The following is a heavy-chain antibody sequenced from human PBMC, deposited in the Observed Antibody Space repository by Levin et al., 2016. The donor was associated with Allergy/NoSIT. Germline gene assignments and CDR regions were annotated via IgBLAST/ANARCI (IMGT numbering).Heavy chain of an antibody. CDR1: GFTFSSYG. CDR2: ISYDGSNK. D-gene: IGHD6-19*01. J-gene: IGHJ4*02. V-gene: IGHV3-30*18. Sequence: GGSLRLSCAASGFTFSSYGMHWVRQAPGKGLEWVAVISYDGSNKYYADSVKGRFTISRDNSKNTLYLQMNSLRAEDTAVYYCAKDPYSSGWFYPDYWGQGTLVTVSS. CDR3: AKDPYSSGWFYPDY.